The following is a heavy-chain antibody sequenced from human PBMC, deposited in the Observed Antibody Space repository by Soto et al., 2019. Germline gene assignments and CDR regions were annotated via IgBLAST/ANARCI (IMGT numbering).Heavy chain of an antibody. J-gene: IGHJ3*02. V-gene: IGHV4-59*01. Sequence: PSETLSLTCTVSGGSISSYYWSWIRQPPGKGLEWIGYIYYSGSTNYNPSHKSRDTISVDTSKNQFSLKLSSVTAADTAVYYCARVGGSYFRGTFDIWGQGTMVTVSS. CDR3: ARVGGSYFRGTFDI. CDR1: GGSISSYY. D-gene: IGHD1-26*01. CDR2: IYYSGST.